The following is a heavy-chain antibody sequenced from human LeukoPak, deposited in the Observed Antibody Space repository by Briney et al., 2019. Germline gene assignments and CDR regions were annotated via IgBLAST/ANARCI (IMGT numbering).Heavy chain of an antibody. CDR1: GFTFSSYA. D-gene: IGHD6-19*01. CDR3: AKLLAGSIAVAVKRGYFDY. V-gene: IGHV3-23*01. Sequence: PGGSLRLSCAASGFTFSSYAMSWVRQAPGKGLEWVSAISGSGGSTYYADSVKGRFTISRDNSKNTLYLQMNSLRAEDTAVYYCAKLLAGSIAVAVKRGYFDYWGQGTLVTVSS. J-gene: IGHJ4*02. CDR2: ISGSGGST.